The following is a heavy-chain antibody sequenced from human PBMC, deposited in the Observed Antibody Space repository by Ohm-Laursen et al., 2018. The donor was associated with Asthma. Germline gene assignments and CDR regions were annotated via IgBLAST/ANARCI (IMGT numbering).Heavy chain of an antibody. D-gene: IGHD2-2*02. V-gene: IGHV4-30-2*01. CDR1: GGSISSGGYS. J-gene: IGHJ4*02. CDR3: ARAGDTYYFDY. Sequence: TLSLTCAVSGGSISSGGYSWSWIRQPPGKGLEWIGYIYHSGSTYYNPSLKSRVTISVDRSKNQFSLKLSSVTAADTAVYYCARAGDTYYFDYWGQGTLVTVSS. CDR2: IYHSGST.